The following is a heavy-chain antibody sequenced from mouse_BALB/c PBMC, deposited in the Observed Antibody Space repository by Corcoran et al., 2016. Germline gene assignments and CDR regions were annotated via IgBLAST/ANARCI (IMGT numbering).Heavy chain of an antibody. D-gene: IGHD2-14*01. CDR2: IYPRDGST. CDR1: GYTFTSYY. J-gene: IGHJ2*01. CDR3: GRSGRYDDFDY. V-gene: IGHV1S12*01. Sequence: QVQLQQSGPELVKPGASVKISCKASGYTFTSYYIHWVKQRPGQGLEWIGYIYPRDGSTNYNEKFKGKATLTADTSSSTAYMQLSSLTSEDSAVYFCGRSGRYDDFDYWGQGTTLTVSS.